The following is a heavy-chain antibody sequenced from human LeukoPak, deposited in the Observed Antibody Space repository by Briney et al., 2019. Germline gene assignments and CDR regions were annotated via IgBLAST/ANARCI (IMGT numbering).Heavy chain of an antibody. CDR1: GYTFTGYY. Sequence: GASVKVSCKASGYTFTGYYMHWVRQAPGQGLEWMGWINPNSGGTNYAQKFQGRVTMTRDTSISTAYMELSRLRSDDTAVYYCAKAALSGYDFPYYYYMDVWGKGTTVTVSS. CDR3: AKAALSGYDFPYYYYMDV. D-gene: IGHD5-12*01. V-gene: IGHV1-2*02. J-gene: IGHJ6*03. CDR2: INPNSGGT.